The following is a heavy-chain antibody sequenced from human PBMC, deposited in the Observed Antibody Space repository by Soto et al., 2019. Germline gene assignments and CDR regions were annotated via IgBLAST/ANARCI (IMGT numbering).Heavy chain of an antibody. CDR2: INHSGST. V-gene: IGHV4-34*01. CDR3: ARVSMVRGVRKYYYYYGMDV. CDR1: GGSFSGYY. Sequence: QVQLQQWGAGLLKPSETLSLTCAVYGGSFSGYYWSWIRQPPGKGLEWIGEINHSGSTNYNPSLKGRVTISVDTSKNQFSLKLSSVTAADTAVYYCARVSMVRGVRKYYYYYGMDVWGQGTTVTVSS. D-gene: IGHD3-10*01. J-gene: IGHJ6*02.